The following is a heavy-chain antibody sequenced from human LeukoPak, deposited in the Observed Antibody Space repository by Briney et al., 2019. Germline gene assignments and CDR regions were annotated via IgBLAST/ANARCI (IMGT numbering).Heavy chain of an antibody. CDR3: AKLSRAYYGMDV. CDR1: GFTFSSYA. D-gene: IGHD2-2*01. CDR2: ISGSGGST. Sequence: GGSLRLSCAASGFTFSSYAMSRVRQAPGKGLEWVSAISGSGGSTYYADSVKGRFTISRDNSKNTLYLQMNSLRAEDTAVYYCAKLSRAYYGMDVWGQGTTVTVSS. V-gene: IGHV3-23*01. J-gene: IGHJ6*02.